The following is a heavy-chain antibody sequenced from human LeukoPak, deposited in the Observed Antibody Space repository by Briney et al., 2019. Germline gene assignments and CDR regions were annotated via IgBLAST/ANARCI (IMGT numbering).Heavy chain of an antibody. CDR3: ARPRSGFNWNYFGY. D-gene: IGHD1-20*01. CDR2: IYHSGST. Sequence: PSETLSLTCTVSGGSISSGGYYWSWIRQPPGKGLEWIGYIYHSGSTYYNPSLKSRVTISVDRSKNQFSLKLSSVTAADTAVYYCARPRSGFNWNYFGYWGQGTLVTVSS. CDR1: GGSISSGGYY. V-gene: IGHV4-30-2*01. J-gene: IGHJ4*02.